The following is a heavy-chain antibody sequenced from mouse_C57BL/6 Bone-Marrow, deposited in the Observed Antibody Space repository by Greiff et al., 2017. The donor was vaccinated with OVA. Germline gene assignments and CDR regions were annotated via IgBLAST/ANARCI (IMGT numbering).Heavy chain of an antibody. J-gene: IGHJ2*01. CDR1: GYTFTSYG. CDR2: IYPRSGNT. CDR3: ARSDYYGSSYVGKTFDY. V-gene: IGHV1-81*01. D-gene: IGHD1-1*01. Sequence: QVQLQQSGAELARPGASVKLSCKASGYTFTSYGISWVKQRTGQGLEWIGEIYPRSGNTYYNEKFKGKATLTADKSSSTAYMELRSLTSEDSAVYCCARSDYYGSSYVGKTFDYWGQGTTLTVSS.